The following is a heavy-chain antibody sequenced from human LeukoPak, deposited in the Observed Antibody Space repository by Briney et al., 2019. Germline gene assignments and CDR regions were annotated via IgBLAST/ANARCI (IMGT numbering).Heavy chain of an antibody. V-gene: IGHV3-48*03. CDR1: GFTLSSYE. CDR3: ASGSGSGWSEDY. J-gene: IGHJ4*02. CDR2: ISSGGTGI. D-gene: IGHD6-19*01. Sequence: GGSLRLSCEVSGFTLSSYEMNWVRQAPGKGLEWVSYISSGGTGIYYADSVKGRFTISRDNAKNSVYLQMNSLRAEDTAVYYCASGSGSGWSEDYWGQGTLVTVSS.